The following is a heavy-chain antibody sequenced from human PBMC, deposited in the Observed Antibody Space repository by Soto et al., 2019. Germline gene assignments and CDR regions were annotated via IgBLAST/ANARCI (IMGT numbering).Heavy chain of an antibody. D-gene: IGHD2-8*01. CDR3: ARPAKYCTTGVCAFDY. CDR2: IIPILGIA. Sequence: QVQLVQSGAEVKKPGSSVKVSCKASGGTFSSYTISWVRQAPGQGLEWMGRIIPILGIANYAQKFQGRVTINADKSTRTAYMELSSLRSEDTAVYYCARPAKYCTTGVCAFDYWGQGTLVTVSS. CDR1: GGTFSSYT. J-gene: IGHJ4*02. V-gene: IGHV1-69*02.